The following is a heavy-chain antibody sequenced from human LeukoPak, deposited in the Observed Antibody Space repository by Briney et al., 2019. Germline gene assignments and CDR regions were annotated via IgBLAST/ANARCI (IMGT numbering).Heavy chain of an antibody. CDR2: INTNTGNP. D-gene: IGHD6-19*01. J-gene: IGHJ3*02. CDR3: ARVGQWLVTWAFDI. Sequence: ASVKVSCKASGYTFTSYAMNWVRQAPGQGLEWMGWINTNTGNPTYAQGFTGRFVFSLDTSVSTAYLQISSLKAEDTAAYYCARVGQWLVTWAFDIWGQGTMVTVSS. V-gene: IGHV7-4-1*02. CDR1: GYTFTSYA.